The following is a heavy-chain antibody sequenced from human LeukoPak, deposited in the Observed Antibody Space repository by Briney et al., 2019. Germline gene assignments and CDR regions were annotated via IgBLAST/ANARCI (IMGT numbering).Heavy chain of an antibody. CDR1: GCHFTTYW. CDR2: IYPGDSDT. Sequence: GGALKISWKGSGCHFTTYWIGWVRQMPGKGLEGMGIIYPGDSDTRYSPSFQGQVTISADKSISTAYLQWSSLKASDTAIYYCARRSPMYSSSPFDYWGQGTLVTVSS. V-gene: IGHV5-51*01. J-gene: IGHJ4*02. CDR3: ARRSPMYSSSPFDY. D-gene: IGHD6-13*01.